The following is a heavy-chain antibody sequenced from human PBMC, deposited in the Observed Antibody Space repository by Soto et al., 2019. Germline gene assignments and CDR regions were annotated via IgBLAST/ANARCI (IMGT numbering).Heavy chain of an antibody. D-gene: IGHD7-27*01. V-gene: IGHV4-61*05. Sequence: SETLSLTCNVSGGSISTSRSYWAWIRQPPGKGLEWIAYIYYTGSTNYNPSLESRVTISVDTSKNRVSLNLTSLTAADTAIYYCARANWYSEYWGQGTLVTVSS. CDR2: IYYTGST. CDR3: ARANWYSEY. J-gene: IGHJ4*02. CDR1: GGSISTSRSY.